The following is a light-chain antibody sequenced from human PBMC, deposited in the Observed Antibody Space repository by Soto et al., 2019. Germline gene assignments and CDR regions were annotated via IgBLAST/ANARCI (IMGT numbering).Light chain of an antibody. CDR2: EVT. J-gene: IGLJ1*01. Sequence: QSVLTQPASVSGSPGQSITISCTGTSSDVGGYNYVSWYQQHPGKAPKLMIYEVTNRPSGVSNRFSGSKSGNTASLTISGLQAEDEADYYCSSCTSSSPYVFGTGTRSPS. CDR1: SSDVGGYNY. CDR3: SSCTSSSPYV. V-gene: IGLV2-14*01.